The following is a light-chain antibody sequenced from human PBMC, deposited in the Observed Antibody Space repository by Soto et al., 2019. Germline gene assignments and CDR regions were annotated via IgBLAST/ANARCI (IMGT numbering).Light chain of an antibody. J-gene: IGKJ5*01. Sequence: EILMTQSPATLSVSPGARATLSCRASQSVSSNLAWYQHKPGQAPRLLIYDASNRATGIPARFSGSGSGTDFTLTISSLEPEDFAVYYCQQRSNWPITFGQGTRLEIK. CDR3: QQRSNWPIT. CDR2: DAS. V-gene: IGKV3-11*01. CDR1: QSVSSN.